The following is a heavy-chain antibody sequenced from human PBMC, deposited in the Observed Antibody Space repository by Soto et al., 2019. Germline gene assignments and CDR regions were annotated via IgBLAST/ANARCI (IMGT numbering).Heavy chain of an antibody. V-gene: IGHV2-26*01. Sequence: SGPTLVNPPETLPLTCTVSGFSLRNARMGVSWIRQPPGKALEWLAHIFSNDEKSYSTSLKSRLTISKDTSKSQVVLTMTNMDPVDTATYYCARMTGRSFYDSSGYYGPWGQGTLVTVSS. D-gene: IGHD3-22*01. CDR2: IFSNDEK. J-gene: IGHJ5*02. CDR1: GFSLRNARMG. CDR3: ARMTGRSFYDSSGYYGP.